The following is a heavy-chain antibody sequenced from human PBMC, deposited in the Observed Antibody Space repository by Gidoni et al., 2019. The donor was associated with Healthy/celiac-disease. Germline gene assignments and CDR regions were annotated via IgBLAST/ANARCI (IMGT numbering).Heavy chain of an antibody. V-gene: IGHV4-39*01. D-gene: IGHD4-17*01. CDR2: IYYSGST. CDR1: GGSLSSSSYY. Sequence: QLQLQESGPGLVKPSETLSLTCTVSGGSLSSSSYYWGWIRQPPGKGLEWIGSIYYSGSTYYNPSLKSRVTISVDTSKNQFSLKLSSVTAADTAVYYCATLHGDYGSTNLMGYYYYYYGMDVWGQGTTVTVSS. J-gene: IGHJ6*02. CDR3: ATLHGDYGSTNLMGYYYYYYGMDV.